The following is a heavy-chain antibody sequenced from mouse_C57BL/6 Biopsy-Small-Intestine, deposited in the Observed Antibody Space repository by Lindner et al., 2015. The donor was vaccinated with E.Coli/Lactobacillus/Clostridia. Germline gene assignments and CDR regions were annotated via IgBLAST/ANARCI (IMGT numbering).Heavy chain of an antibody. CDR1: GYTFTSYG. CDR2: IYPRSGNT. D-gene: IGHD1-1*01. V-gene: IGHV1-81*01. CDR3: AQVATVVAHFDY. Sequence: VQLQESGAELARPGASVKLSCKASGYTFTSYGISWVKQRTGQGLEWIGEIYPRSGNTYYNEKFKGKATLTADKSSSTAHMELRSLTSEDSAVYFCAQVATVVAHFDYWGQGTTLTVSS. J-gene: IGHJ2*01.